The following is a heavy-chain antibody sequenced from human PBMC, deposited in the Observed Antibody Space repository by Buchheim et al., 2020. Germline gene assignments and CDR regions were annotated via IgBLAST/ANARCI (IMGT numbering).Heavy chain of an antibody. V-gene: IGHV3-21*01. D-gene: IGHD6-6*01. CDR3: ASGRSLMSIAARPGY. Sequence: EVQLVESGGGLVKPGGSLRLSCAASGFTFSSYSMNWVRQAPGKGLEWVSSISSSSSYIYYADSVKGRFTISRANDKNSLFLQMNSLRAEDTAVYYCASGRSLMSIAARPGYWGQGTL. CDR2: ISSSSSYI. CDR1: GFTFSSYS. J-gene: IGHJ4*02.